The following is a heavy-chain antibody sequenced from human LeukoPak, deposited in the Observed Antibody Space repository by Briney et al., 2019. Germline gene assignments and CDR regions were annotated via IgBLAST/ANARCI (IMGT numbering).Heavy chain of an antibody. CDR1: GFTFRSYS. CDR2: IYSDGST. CDR3: AIHYRGSATYSYFHY. V-gene: IGHV3-66*04. Sequence: PGGSLRLSCAASGFTFRSYSMNWVRQAPGKGLEWVSVIYSDGSTYYADSVKGRYSISRDNSKNMLYLQMNSLRAEDTAVYYCAIHYRGSATYSYFHYWGQGTLVTVPS. D-gene: IGHD3-10*01. J-gene: IGHJ4*02.